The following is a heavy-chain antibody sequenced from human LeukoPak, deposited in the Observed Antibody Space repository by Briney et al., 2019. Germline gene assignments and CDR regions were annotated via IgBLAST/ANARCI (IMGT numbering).Heavy chain of an antibody. D-gene: IGHD4-17*01. CDR1: GGSISSSSYY. V-gene: IGHV4-39*07. CDR3: ARDRRSDYGDYKGNWFDP. Sequence: SETLSLTCTVSGGSISSSSYYWGWIRQPPGKGLEWIGSIYYSGSTYYNPSLKSRVTISVDKSKNQFSLKLSSVTAADTAVYYCARDRRSDYGDYKGNWFDPWGQGTLVTVSS. CDR2: IYYSGST. J-gene: IGHJ5*02.